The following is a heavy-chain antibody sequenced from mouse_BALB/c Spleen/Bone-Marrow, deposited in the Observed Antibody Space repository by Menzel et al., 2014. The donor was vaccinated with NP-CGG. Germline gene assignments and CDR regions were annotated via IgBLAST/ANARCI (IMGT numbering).Heavy chain of an antibody. V-gene: IGHV4-1*02. J-gene: IGHJ3*01. CDR3: ARLHYYGLSAY. CDR2: INPDSSTI. CDR1: GFDFSRYW. D-gene: IGHD1-2*01. Sequence: EVQRVESGGGLVQPGGSLKLSCAASGFDFSRYWMSWVRQAPGKGLEWIGEINPDSSTINYKPSLKDKFIISRDNAKNTPYLQMSKVRSEDTALYYCARLHYYGLSAYWGQGTLVTVSA.